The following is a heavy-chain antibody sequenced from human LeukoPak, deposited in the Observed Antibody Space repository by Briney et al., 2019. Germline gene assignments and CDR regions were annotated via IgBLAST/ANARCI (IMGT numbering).Heavy chain of an antibody. J-gene: IGHJ4*02. CDR1: GGSFSGYY. Sequence: SSETLSLTCAVYGGSFSGYYWSWIRQPPGKGLEWIGEINHSGSTNYNPSLKSRVTISVDTSKNQFSLKLSSVTAADTAVYYCARDRAAGTLDFWGQGTLVTVSS. CDR2: INHSGST. V-gene: IGHV4-34*01. CDR3: ARDRAAGTLDF. D-gene: IGHD6-13*01.